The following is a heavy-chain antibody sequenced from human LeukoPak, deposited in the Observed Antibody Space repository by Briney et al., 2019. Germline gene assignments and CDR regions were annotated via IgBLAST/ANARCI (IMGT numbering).Heavy chain of an antibody. CDR2: ISSSSSYI. J-gene: IGHJ4*02. CDR1: GFTFSSYS. V-gene: IGHV3-21*01. CDR3: ARVGKPYYYDSSGYLPIDY. Sequence: GGSLRLSCAASGFTFSSYSMNWVRQAPGKGLEWVSSISSSSSYIYYADSVKGRFTISRDNAKNSPYLQMNSLRAEDTAVYYCARVGKPYYYDSSGYLPIDYWGQGTLVTVSS. D-gene: IGHD3-22*01.